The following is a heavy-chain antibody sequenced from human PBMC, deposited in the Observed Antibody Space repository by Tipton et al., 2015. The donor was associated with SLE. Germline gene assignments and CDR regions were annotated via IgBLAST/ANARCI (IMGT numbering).Heavy chain of an antibody. CDR1: GFPFTFYA. J-gene: IGHJ4*02. CDR3: ARGIAVAGLGIDY. D-gene: IGHD6-19*01. V-gene: IGHV3-23*01. Sequence: SLRLSCAASGFPFTFYALNWVRQAPGKGLEWVSTISGISGSGVDTYYADSVKGRFTVSRDNSKNTVYLQMNSLRAEDTAVYYCARGIAVAGLGIDYWGQGTLVTVSS. CDR2: ISGISGSGVDT.